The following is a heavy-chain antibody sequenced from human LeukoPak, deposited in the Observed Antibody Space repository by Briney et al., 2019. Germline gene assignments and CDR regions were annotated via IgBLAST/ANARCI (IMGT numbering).Heavy chain of an antibody. CDR2: IKQDGSEQ. CDR3: ARLNYYDSSGYPPAFDI. CDR1: GFTFSTYN. D-gene: IGHD3-22*01. V-gene: IGHV3-7*01. J-gene: IGHJ3*02. Sequence: PGGSLRLSCVASGFTFSTYNMNWVRQAPGKGLEWVANIKQDGSEQYYVDSVMGRFTISRDNAKNLLYLQMNSLRAEDTSVYYCARLNYYDSSGYPPAFDIWGQGTMVTVSS.